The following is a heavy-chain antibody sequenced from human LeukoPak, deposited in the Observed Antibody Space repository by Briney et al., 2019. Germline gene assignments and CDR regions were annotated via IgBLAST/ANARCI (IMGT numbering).Heavy chain of an antibody. V-gene: IGHV3-11*04. CDR2: ISSRGSTV. D-gene: IGHD3-10*01. J-gene: IGHJ4*02. CDR1: GFTFSDYY. Sequence: GGSLRLSCAASGFTFSDYYMSWIRQAPGKGLEWVSYISSRGSTVYYADSVKGRFTISRDNAKNSLYLQMNSLRAEDTAVYYCARDRAGNYFDYWGQGTLVTVSS. CDR3: ARDRAGNYFDY.